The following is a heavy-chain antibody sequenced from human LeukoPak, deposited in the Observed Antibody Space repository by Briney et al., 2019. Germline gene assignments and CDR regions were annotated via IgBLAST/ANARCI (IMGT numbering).Heavy chain of an antibody. CDR3: ARDLGGYCSSTSCFYAFDI. V-gene: IGHV1-3*01. J-gene: IGHJ3*02. D-gene: IGHD2-2*01. CDR2: INAGTGNT. CDR1: GYTFTSYA. Sequence: GASVKVSCKASGYTFTSYAMHWVRQAPGQGLEWMGWINAGTGNTQYSQKFQGRVTNTRDPSASTVYMELSGLRSEDTAVYYCARDLGGYCSSTSCFYAFDIWGQGTMVTVSS.